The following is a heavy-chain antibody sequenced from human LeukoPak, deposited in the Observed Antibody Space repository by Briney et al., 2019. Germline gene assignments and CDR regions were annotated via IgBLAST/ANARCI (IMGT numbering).Heavy chain of an antibody. J-gene: IGHJ4*02. V-gene: IGHV4-59*01. Sequence: SETLSLTCSVSGGSISSYYWSWIRQPPGKGLEWIGYIYYSGSTNYNPSLKSRVTISVDTSKNQFSLKLSSVTAADTAGYYCAGGVATRGGFYFDYWGQGTLVTVSS. D-gene: IGHD5-12*01. CDR1: GGSISSYY. CDR3: AGGVATRGGFYFDY. CDR2: IYYSGST.